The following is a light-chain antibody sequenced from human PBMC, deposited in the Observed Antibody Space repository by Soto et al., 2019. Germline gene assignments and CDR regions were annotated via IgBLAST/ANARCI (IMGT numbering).Light chain of an antibody. CDR3: AAWDGSLSAVL. CDR1: TSNIGSNA. CDR2: RNS. Sequence: QSVMTQPPSASGTPGQRVTISCSGSTSNIGSNAVNWYQHIPGTAPKLLIFRNSQRPTGVPDRFSGSKSGTSASLAISGLQSEDEADYYRAAWDGSLSAVLFGGGTQLTVL. J-gene: IGLJ2*01. V-gene: IGLV1-44*01.